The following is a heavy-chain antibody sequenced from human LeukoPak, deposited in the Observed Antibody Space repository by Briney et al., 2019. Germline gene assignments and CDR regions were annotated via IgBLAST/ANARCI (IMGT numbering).Heavy chain of an antibody. CDR1: GDSVNSGLYY. CDR3: ARGTTQTWSDP. J-gene: IGHJ5*02. CDR2: IYYSGST. D-gene: IGHD4-11*01. Sequence: SETLSLTCTVSGDSVNSGLYYWSWLRQHPGKGLEWIGYIYYSGSTHYNPSLKSRVTISRDTSKNQFSLKLNSVTAADTAFYYCARGTTQTWSDPWGQGTLVTVSS. V-gene: IGHV4-31*03.